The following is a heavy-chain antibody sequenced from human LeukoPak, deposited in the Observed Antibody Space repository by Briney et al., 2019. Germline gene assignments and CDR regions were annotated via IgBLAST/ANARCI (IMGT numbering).Heavy chain of an antibody. CDR3: ARDDYGDSKGRFDP. Sequence: GASVKVSCKASGYTFTGYYMHWVRQAPGQGLEWMGWINSNSGGTNYAQKFQGRVTMTRDTSISTAYMDLSRLRSDDTAVYYCARDDYGDSKGRFDPWGQGTLVTASS. D-gene: IGHD4-17*01. V-gene: IGHV1-2*02. CDR2: INSNSGGT. CDR1: GYTFTGYY. J-gene: IGHJ5*02.